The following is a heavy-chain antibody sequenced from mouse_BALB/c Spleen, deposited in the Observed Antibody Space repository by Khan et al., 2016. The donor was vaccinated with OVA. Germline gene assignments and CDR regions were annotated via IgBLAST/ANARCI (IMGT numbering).Heavy chain of an antibody. CDR3: ARDYCNIVNPHYAMDY. J-gene: IGHJ4*01. CDR1: GFTFSIYA. V-gene: IGHV5-6-5*01. Sequence: EVELVESGGGLVKPGGSLKLSCAASGFTFSIYAMSWVRQTPEQRLEWVASISSGGSTSYPDSVKDGFTISRDHSRNILYLQMSSLMSEDTPMYYCARDYCNIVNPHYAMDYWGQGTSVTVSS. CDR2: ISSGGST. D-gene: IGHD2-1*01.